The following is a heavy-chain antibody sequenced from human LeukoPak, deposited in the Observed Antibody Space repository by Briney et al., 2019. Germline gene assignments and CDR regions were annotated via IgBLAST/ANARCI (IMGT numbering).Heavy chain of an antibody. J-gene: IGHJ3*02. CDR3: ARGAGSSPKRGAFDI. CDR2: IYYSGST. Sequence: PSETLSLTCTVSGGSISSGGYCWSWIRQHPGKGLEWIGYIYYSGSTYYNPSLKSRVTISVDTSKNQFSLKLSSVTAADTAVYYCARGAGSSPKRGAFDIWGQGTMVTVSS. CDR1: GGSISSGGYC. V-gene: IGHV4-31*03. D-gene: IGHD6-13*01.